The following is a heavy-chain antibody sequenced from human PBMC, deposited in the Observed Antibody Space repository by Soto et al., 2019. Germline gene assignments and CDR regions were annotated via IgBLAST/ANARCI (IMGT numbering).Heavy chain of an antibody. CDR3: TSRDIAAAGTHFDY. V-gene: IGHV3-73*02. CDR2: IRSKANSYAT. J-gene: IGHJ4*02. Sequence: EVQLEESGGGLVQPGGSLKLSCAASGFTFSGSAMHWVRQASGKGLEWVGRIRSKANSYATAYAASVKGRFFMSRDDSKNTAYLQMNNLKTEDTAVYYCTSRDIAAAGTHFDYWGRGTLVTVSS. CDR1: GFTFSGSA. D-gene: IGHD6-13*01.